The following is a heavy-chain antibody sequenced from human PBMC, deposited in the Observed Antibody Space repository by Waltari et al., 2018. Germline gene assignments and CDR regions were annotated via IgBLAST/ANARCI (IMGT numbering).Heavy chain of an antibody. V-gene: IGHV3-53*03. D-gene: IGHD2-15*01. CDR3: ARRLVVAGTLDVFDL. J-gene: IGHJ3*01. CDR2: VYVTGNT. Sequence: EVQLVESGGDLIQPGGSLRLSCAASGFTVNSNYLNWVRQSPGKGLEWVSVVYVTGNTDYADSVKGRFTTSRDNSKNTVYLQMDNLRVEDTAMYYCARRLVVAGTLDVFDLWGQGTRVIVSS. CDR1: GFTVNSNY.